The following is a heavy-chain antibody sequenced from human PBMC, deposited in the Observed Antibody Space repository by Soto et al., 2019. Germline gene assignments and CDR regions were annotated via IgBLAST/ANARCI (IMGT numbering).Heavy chain of an antibody. D-gene: IGHD3-22*01. CDR2: ISYDGSDK. J-gene: IGHJ3*02. CDR1: GFTFSTYG. V-gene: IGHV3-30*18. Sequence: GSLRLACSASGFTFSTYGMHWVRQAPGKGLEWVAVISYDGSDKYYADSVKGRFTISRDSSKNMLYLQMNSLRAEDTAIYYCAKESYYDSSDYNAFDIWGQGTMVTV. CDR3: AKESYYDSSDYNAFDI.